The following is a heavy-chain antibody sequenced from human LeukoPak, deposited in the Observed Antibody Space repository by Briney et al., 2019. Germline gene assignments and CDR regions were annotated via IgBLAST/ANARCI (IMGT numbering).Heavy chain of an antibody. CDR3: ARHRSYYDFDY. V-gene: IGHV4-4*09. Sequence: PSETLSLTCTVSGGSISSYYWSWIRQPPGKGLEWIGYIYISGSTNYNPSLKSRVTISVDTSKNQFSLKLSSVTAADTAVYYCARHRSYYDFDYWGQGTLVTVSS. J-gene: IGHJ4*02. CDR2: IYISGST. CDR1: GGSISSYY. D-gene: IGHD1-26*01.